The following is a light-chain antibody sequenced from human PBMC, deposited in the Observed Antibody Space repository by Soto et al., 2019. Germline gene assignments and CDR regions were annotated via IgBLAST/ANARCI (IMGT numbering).Light chain of an antibody. CDR3: PSYDSSLSGSV. J-gene: IGLJ2*01. CDR2: GNN. CDR1: SSNIGAAYD. Sequence: QSVLTQPPSVSGAPGQRVTISCTGSSSNIGAAYDVHWYQHLPGTAPKLLIYGNNNRPSGVPDRFSGSKSGTSASLAITGLQAEDEADYYCPSYDSSLSGSVFGGGTKLTVL. V-gene: IGLV1-40*01.